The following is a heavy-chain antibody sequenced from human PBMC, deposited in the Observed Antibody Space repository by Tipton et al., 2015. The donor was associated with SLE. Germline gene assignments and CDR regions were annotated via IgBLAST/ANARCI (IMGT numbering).Heavy chain of an antibody. CDR3: ARAGPLLWVPYFDY. V-gene: IGHV3-74*02. Sequence: QLVQSGGGVVQPGGSLRLSCAASGFTFSSYGMHWVRQAPGKGLEWVSRINSDGSSTGYADSVKGRFTISRDNAKNTLYLQMNSLRAEDTAVYYCARAGPLLWVPYFDYWGQGTLVTVSS. CDR1: GFTFSSYG. J-gene: IGHJ4*02. D-gene: IGHD3-10*01. CDR2: INSDGSST.